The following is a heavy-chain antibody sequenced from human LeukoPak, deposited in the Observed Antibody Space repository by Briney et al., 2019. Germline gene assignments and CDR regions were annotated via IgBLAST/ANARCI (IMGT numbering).Heavy chain of an antibody. D-gene: IGHD2-2*01. CDR3: ASPRYCSSTSCYLFY. CDR2: IKQDGSEK. V-gene: IGHV3-7*01. CDR1: GFTFSSYW. J-gene: IGHJ4*02. Sequence: AGGSLRLSCAASGFTFSSYWMSWVRQAPGKGLEWVANIKQDGSEKYYVDSVKGRFTISRDNAKNSLYLQMNSLRAEDTAVYYCASPRYCSSTSCYLFYWGQGTQVTVSS.